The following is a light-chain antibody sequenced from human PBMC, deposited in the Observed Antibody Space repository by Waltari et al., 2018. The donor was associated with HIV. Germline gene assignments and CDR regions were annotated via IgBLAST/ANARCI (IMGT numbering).Light chain of an antibody. CDR3: VLYMGSGINWV. J-gene: IGLJ3*02. Sequence: QTVVTQEPSLSVSPGGTVTLTCGLSSGSVSTSYYPSLYQQTPGQAPRTLIYSTNTRSSGVPDRFSGSILGNKAALTITGAQADDESDYYCVLYMGSGINWVFGGGTKLTVL. V-gene: IGLV8-61*01. CDR2: STN. CDR1: SGSVSTSYY.